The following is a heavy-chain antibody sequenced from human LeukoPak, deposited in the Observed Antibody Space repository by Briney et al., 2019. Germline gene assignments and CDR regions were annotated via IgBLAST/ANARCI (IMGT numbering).Heavy chain of an antibody. Sequence: PGGSLRLSCAASGFTVSSNYMSWVRQAPGKGLEWVSVIYSGGSTYYADSVKGRFTISRDNAKNSLYLQMNSLRAEDTAVYYCAREGYDYVWGSYRLYYFDYWGQGTLVTVSS. CDR2: IYSGGST. D-gene: IGHD3-16*02. CDR3: AREGYDYVWGSYRLYYFDY. J-gene: IGHJ4*02. CDR1: GFTVSSNY. V-gene: IGHV3-66*01.